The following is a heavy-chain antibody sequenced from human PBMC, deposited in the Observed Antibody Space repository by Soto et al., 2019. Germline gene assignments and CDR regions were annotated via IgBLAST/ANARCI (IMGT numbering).Heavy chain of an antibody. D-gene: IGHD3-16*02. CDR2: FNPNSGAT. J-gene: IGHJ6*02. CDR1: GYTFTGYY. V-gene: IGHV1-2*02. CDR3: ARSLGGNSYYYYGVDL. Sequence: QVQLVQSGSEVKEPGASVKVSCKASGYTFTGYYMYWVRQAPGQGLEWMGWFNPNSGATNYAPKFQGRVTMNRDRYISTAYLELCSLRSDDTAVYYCARSLGGNSYYYYGVDLWGQGTTVTVS.